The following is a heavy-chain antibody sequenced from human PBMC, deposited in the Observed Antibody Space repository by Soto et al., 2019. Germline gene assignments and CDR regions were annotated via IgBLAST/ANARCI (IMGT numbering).Heavy chain of an antibody. CDR3: TRGRSMIANDDLEY. CDR2: MSFDGNSK. D-gene: IGHD2-21*01. Sequence: GGSLRLSCAASGFAVSSYSMHWVRQAPGKGLEWVAAMSFDGNSKYFADSVKGRFKISRDTSKNTWSLEMESLGVEDSALYHCTRGRSMIANDDLEYWGQGTQVPVSS. V-gene: IGHV3-30-3*01. CDR1: GFAVSSYS. J-gene: IGHJ4*02.